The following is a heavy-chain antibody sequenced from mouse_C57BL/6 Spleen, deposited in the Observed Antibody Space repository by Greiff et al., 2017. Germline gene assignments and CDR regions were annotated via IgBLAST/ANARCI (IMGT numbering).Heavy chain of an antibody. D-gene: IGHD2-4*01. V-gene: IGHV1-61*01. CDR1: GYTFTSYW. CDR2: IYPSDSET. CDR3: ARNGDYDEDYYAMDY. Sequence: QVQLQQPGAELVRPGSSVKLSCKASGYTFTSYWMDWVKQRPGQGLEWIGNIYPSDSETHYNQKFKDKATLTVDKSSSTAYMQLSSLTSEDSAVYYCARNGDYDEDYYAMDYWGQGTSVTVSS. J-gene: IGHJ4*01.